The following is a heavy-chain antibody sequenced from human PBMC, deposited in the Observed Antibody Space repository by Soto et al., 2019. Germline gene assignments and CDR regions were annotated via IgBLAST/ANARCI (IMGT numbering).Heavy chain of an antibody. Sequence: SETLSLTCTVSGGSIISEGYYWSWFRPLPGKGLVWFGDVYYSGTTYPNSARGSRLTITGDASKAQFPLKLSSVTGADTALYYCARGRGYSYGLYYFDYWRQGTLVSV. CDR2: VYYSGTT. D-gene: IGHD5-18*01. CDR1: GGSIISEGYY. CDR3: ARGRGYSYGLYYFDY. V-gene: IGHV4-31*03. J-gene: IGHJ4*02.